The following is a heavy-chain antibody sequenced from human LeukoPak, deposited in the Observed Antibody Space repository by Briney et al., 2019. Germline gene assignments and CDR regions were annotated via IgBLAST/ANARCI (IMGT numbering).Heavy chain of an antibody. CDR2: VSGSGGST. CDR1: GFTFSSYG. D-gene: IGHD3-10*01. CDR3: AKGVNTMVRGVDYYYYYMDV. V-gene: IGHV3-23*01. J-gene: IGHJ6*03. Sequence: GGTLRLSCAASGFTFSSYGMSWVRQAPGKGLEWVSAVSGSGGSTYYADSVKGRFTISRDNSKNTLYLQMNSLRAEDTAVYYCAKGVNTMVRGVDYYYYYMDVWGKGTTVTISS.